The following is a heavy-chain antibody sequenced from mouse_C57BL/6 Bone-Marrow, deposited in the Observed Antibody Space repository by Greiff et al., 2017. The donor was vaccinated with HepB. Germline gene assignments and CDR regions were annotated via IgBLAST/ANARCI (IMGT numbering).Heavy chain of an antibody. CDR2: INYDGSST. D-gene: IGHD1-1*01. V-gene: IGHV5-16*01. CDR3: ARVTTVVAYYAMDY. CDR1: GFTFSDYY. Sequence: EVKVVESEGGLVQHGSSMKLSCTASGFTFSDYYMAWVRQVPEKGLEWVANINYDGSSTYYLDSLKSRFIISRDNAKNILYLQMSSLKSEDTATYYCARVTTVVAYYAMDYWGQGTSVTVSS. J-gene: IGHJ4*01.